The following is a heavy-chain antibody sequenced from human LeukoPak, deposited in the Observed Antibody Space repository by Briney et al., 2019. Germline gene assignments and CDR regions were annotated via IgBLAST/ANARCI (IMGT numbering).Heavy chain of an antibody. CDR3: AKDGDPFVMAAAFEI. CDR1: KFTFSFYD. CDR2: ITTAADT. J-gene: IGHJ3*02. D-gene: IGHD4-17*01. Sequence: GGSLRLSCAAAKFTFSFYDMHWVRQGPGKGLEWVSGITTAADTYYAGSVKGRFTISRDNSKNTLYLQMNSLRAEDTAVYYCAKDGDPFVMAAAFEIWGQGTMVTVSS. V-gene: IGHV3-13*01.